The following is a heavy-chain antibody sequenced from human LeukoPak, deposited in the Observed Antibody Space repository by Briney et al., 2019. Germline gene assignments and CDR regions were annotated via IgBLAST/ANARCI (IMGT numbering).Heavy chain of an antibody. CDR1: GFTFNTYS. Sequence: PGGSLRLSCEASGFTFNTYSMNWARQAPGKGLEWVSIISSGSSAIFSADALKGRFTISRDDAKNLLYLDMNSLRAEDTAVYYCARGHTAVTRHFDFWGQGTLVTVSS. CDR2: ISSGSSAI. CDR3: ARGHTAVTRHFDF. J-gene: IGHJ4*02. V-gene: IGHV3-21*01. D-gene: IGHD4-17*01.